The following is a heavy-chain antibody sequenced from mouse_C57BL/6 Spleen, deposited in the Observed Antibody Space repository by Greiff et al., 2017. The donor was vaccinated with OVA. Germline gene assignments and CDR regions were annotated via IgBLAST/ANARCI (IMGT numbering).Heavy chain of an antibody. CDR1: GFNIKDYY. CDR2: IDPEDGET. V-gene: IGHV14-2*01. Sequence: VQLQQSGAELVKPGASVKLSCTASGFNIKDYYMHWVKQRTEQGLEWIGRIDPEDGETKYAPKFQGKATITADTSSNTAYLRLSSLTSEDTAVYYCARRGWDNAMDYWGQGTSVTVSS. J-gene: IGHJ4*01. D-gene: IGHD4-1*01. CDR3: ARRGWDNAMDY.